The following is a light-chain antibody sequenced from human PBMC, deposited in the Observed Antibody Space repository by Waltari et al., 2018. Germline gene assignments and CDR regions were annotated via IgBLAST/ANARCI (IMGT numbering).Light chain of an antibody. CDR1: QSVSSF. CDR3: QQRSSWPIT. V-gene: IGKV3-11*01. CDR2: DAS. Sequence: EIVLTQSPGTLSLSPGERATLSCRPSQSVSSFLALYQQNPGQAPRLLIYDASSRATGIPAMFSGSGSGTDFTLTITSLETEDFAVYYCQQRSSWPITFGQGTRLEI. J-gene: IGKJ5*01.